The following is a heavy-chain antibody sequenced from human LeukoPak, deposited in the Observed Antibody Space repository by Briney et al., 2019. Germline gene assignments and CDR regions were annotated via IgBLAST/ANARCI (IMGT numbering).Heavy chain of an antibody. J-gene: IGHJ5*02. Sequence: GGSLRLSCAASGFTVSSNYMSWVRQAPGKGLEWVSVIYSGGSTYYADSVKGRFTISRDNSKNTLYLQMNSLRAEDTAVYYCAKRYGTSGFNWFDPWGQGTLVTVSS. CDR3: AKRYGTSGFNWFDP. CDR1: GFTVSSNY. CDR2: IYSGGST. D-gene: IGHD6-19*01. V-gene: IGHV3-53*01.